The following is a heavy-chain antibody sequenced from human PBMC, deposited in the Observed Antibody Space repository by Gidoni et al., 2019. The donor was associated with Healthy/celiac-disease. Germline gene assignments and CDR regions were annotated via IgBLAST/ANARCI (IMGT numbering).Heavy chain of an antibody. Sequence: EVQLVESGGGLVKPGGSLRLSCAASGFTFSNAWMSWVRQAPGKGLEWVGRIKSKTEGGTTDYAAPVKGRFTISRDDSKNTLYLQMNSLKTEDTAVYYCTTSRYYDFWSGYYDFVDYWGQGTLVTVSS. J-gene: IGHJ4*02. CDR2: IKSKTEGGTT. D-gene: IGHD3-3*01. CDR3: TTSRYYDFWSGYYDFVDY. CDR1: GFTFSNAW. V-gene: IGHV3-15*01.